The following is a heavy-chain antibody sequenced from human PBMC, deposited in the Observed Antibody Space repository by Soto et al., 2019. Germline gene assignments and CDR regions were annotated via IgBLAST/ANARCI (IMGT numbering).Heavy chain of an antibody. Sequence: GGSLRLSCTASGFTFDDYAMHWVRQGPGRGLEWVSGITWNSGKIAYADSVKGRFTIARDDDNNSLYLQMNSLRPEGTALYYCVKDSYADFHRVLSTAEYFFDYWGQGTLVTVSS. D-gene: IGHD2-15*01. CDR2: ITWNSGKI. CDR3: VKDSYADFHRVLSTAEYFFDY. J-gene: IGHJ4*01. CDR1: GFTFDDYA. V-gene: IGHV3-9*01.